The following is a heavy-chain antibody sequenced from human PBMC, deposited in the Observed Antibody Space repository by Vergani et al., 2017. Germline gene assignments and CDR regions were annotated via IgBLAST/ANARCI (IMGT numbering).Heavy chain of an antibody. CDR2: ISGSGGST. CDR3: AKDYYGSGSSRGGAFDI. D-gene: IGHD3-10*01. Sequence: VQLVESGGGVVQPGRSLRLSCAASGFTFSSYAMSWVRQAPGKGLEWVSAISGSGGSTYYADSVKGRFTISRDNSKNTLYLQMNSLRAEDTAVYYCAKDYYGSGSSRGGAFDIWGQGTMVTVSS. J-gene: IGHJ3*02. V-gene: IGHV3-23*04. CDR1: GFTFSSYA.